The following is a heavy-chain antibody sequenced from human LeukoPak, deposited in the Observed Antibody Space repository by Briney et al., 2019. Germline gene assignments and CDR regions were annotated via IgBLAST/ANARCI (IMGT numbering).Heavy chain of an antibody. CDR3: ARDIDY. J-gene: IGHJ4*02. Sequence: GGSLRLSCAASGFTFSTYSMNWVRQAPRKGLEWVSYISVGSKTIYYADSVKGRFTISRDDAKNSLYLQMNSLRDEDTAMYYCARDIDYWGQGTLVTVSS. V-gene: IGHV3-48*02. CDR1: GFTFSTYS. CDR2: ISVGSKTI.